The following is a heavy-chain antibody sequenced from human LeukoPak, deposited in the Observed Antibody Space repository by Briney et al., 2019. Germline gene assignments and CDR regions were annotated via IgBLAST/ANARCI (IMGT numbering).Heavy chain of an antibody. J-gene: IGHJ3*02. CDR3: ARVYRKDVYNFDGFDI. CDR1: SGSINSDGYY. Sequence: SETLSLTCTVSSGSINSDGYYWSWIRQPAGKGLEWIGRVYSSGSANYSPSLKSRVIILIDTSKNQFSLRLSSVTAAGTAVYYCARVYRKDVYNFDGFDIWGQGTMVTVSS. V-gene: IGHV4-61*02. CDR2: VYSSGSA. D-gene: IGHD5-24*01.